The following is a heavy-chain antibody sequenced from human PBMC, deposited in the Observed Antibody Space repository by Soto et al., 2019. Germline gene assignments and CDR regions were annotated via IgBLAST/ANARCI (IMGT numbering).Heavy chain of an antibody. Sequence: GESLKISCKGSGYSFTSYWIGWVRQMPGKGLEWMGIIYPGDSDTRYSPSFQGQVTISADKSISTAYLQWSSLKASDTAMYYCARRFCYYSFYYYYGMYFWGQGSTVPVSS. CDR3: ARRFCYYSFYYYYGMYF. CDR2: IYPGDSDT. D-gene: IGHD2-15*01. V-gene: IGHV5-51*01. J-gene: IGHJ6*02. CDR1: GYSFTSYW.